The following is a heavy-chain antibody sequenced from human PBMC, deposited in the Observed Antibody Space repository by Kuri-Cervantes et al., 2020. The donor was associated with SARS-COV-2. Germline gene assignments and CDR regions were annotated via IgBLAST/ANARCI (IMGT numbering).Heavy chain of an antibody. V-gene: IGHV1-2*02. CDR1: GYTFTGYY. D-gene: IGHD6-6*01. CDR3: ARDDTTSIAARFDY. CDR2: INPNSGGT. J-gene: IGHJ4*02. Sequence: GGSLRLSCKASGYTFTGYYMHWVRQAPGQGLEWMGWINPNSGGTNYAQKFQGRVTMARDTSISTAYMELSRLRSDDTAVYYCARDDTTSIAARFDYWGQGTLVTVSS.